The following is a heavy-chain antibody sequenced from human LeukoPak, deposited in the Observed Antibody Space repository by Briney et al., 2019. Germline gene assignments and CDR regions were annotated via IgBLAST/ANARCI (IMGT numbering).Heavy chain of an antibody. J-gene: IGHJ6*03. CDR3: AKRADGCSGVSCYYYYMDV. D-gene: IGHD2-15*01. CDR2: ISGVGDST. CDR1: GFTFSNYA. Sequence: GGSLRLSRAASGFTFSNYAMNWVRQGPGRGRECVSTISGVGDSTYYAESVKGRFTMSRDNSKNTVYLQMNSLRVEDTAIYYCAKRADGCSGVSCYYYYMDVWGKGTTVTVSS. V-gene: IGHV3-23*01.